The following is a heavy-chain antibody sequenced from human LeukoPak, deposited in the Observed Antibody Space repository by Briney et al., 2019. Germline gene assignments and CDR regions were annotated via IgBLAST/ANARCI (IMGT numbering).Heavy chain of an antibody. D-gene: IGHD2-2*01. CDR1: GFNFNYYG. CDR3: AKDWRYSSSTTPY. J-gene: IGHJ4*02. CDR2: ISHDGSDK. Sequence: PGGSLRLSCAASGFNFNYYGMHWVRQAPGKRLEWVAVISHDGSDKNYAESVKGRFTISRDSFKNTLYLQMNSLRVEDTAVYYCAKDWRYSSSTTPYWGQGTLVTVSS. V-gene: IGHV3-30*18.